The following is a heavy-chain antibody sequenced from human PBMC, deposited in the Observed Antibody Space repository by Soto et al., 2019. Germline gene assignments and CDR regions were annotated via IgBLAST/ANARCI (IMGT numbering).Heavy chain of an antibody. V-gene: IGHV2-5*02. D-gene: IGHD1-26*01. CDR2: IYWDGDK. CDR1: GFSLSTSGVG. CDR3: AHKGARGAAMAF. J-gene: IGHJ6*04. Sequence: QITLKESGPTLVKPTQTLTVTCSFSGFSLSTSGVGVAWIRQPPGKALEWLSLIYWDGDKRFSPFLKSRLTITKDPPETQVAPTWGNRAPVDTATYSCAHKGARGAAMAFWGKGTTVTVSS.